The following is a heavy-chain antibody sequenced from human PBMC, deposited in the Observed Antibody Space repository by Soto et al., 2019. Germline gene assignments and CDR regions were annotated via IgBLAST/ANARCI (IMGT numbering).Heavy chain of an antibody. Sequence: PSETLSLTCTVSGGSISSSSYYWGWIRQPPGKGLEWIGNIYYSGSTYYNPSLKSRVTISVDTSKNQFSLKLNSVTAADTAVYYCARVLIVFAPAVMGRPWYYFDYWGQGNLVPVSS. CDR3: ARVLIVFAPAVMGRPWYYFDY. V-gene: IGHV4-39*01. J-gene: IGHJ4*02. CDR1: GGSISSSSYY. CDR2: IYYSGST. D-gene: IGHD2-2*01.